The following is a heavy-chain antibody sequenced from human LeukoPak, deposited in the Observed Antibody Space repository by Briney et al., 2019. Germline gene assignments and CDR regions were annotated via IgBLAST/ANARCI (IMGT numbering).Heavy chain of an antibody. D-gene: IGHD2-2*01. CDR1: GFTFSSYA. CDR2: ISYDGSNK. Sequence: GGSLRLSCAASGFTFSSYAMHWVRQAPGKGLEWVAVISYDGSNKYYADSVKGRFTISRDNSKNTLYLQMNSLRAEDTAVYYCARDRGYCRSTSCPDTGYYYYGMDVWGQGTTVTVSS. V-gene: IGHV3-30-3*01. CDR3: ARDRGYCRSTSCPDTGYYYYGMDV. J-gene: IGHJ6*02.